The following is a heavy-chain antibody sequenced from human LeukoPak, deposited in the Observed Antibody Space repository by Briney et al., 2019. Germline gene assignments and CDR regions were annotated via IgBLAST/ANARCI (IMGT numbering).Heavy chain of an antibody. J-gene: IGHJ4*02. CDR1: GGSISSYY. CDR3: ARHRNYYDSSGYAGFDY. CDR2: IYYSGST. V-gene: IGHV4-59*08. D-gene: IGHD3-22*01. Sequence: NPSETLSLTCTVSGGSISSYYWSWIRQPPGKGLEWIGYIYYSGSTNYNPSLKSRVTISVDTSKNQFSLKLSSVTAAGTAVYYCARHRNYYDSSGYAGFDYWGQGTLVTVSS.